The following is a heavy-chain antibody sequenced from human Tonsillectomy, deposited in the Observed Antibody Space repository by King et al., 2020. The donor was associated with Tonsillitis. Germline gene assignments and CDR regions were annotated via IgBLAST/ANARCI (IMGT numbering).Heavy chain of an antibody. CDR1: GFTFSDYY. CDR3: ARAGLVIYDSSGYPVDAFDI. V-gene: IGHV3-11*06. CDR2: ISSSSSYT. Sequence: HVQLVESGGGLVKPGGSLRLSCAASGFTFSDYYMSWIRQAPGKGLEWVSYISSSSSYTNYADSVKGRFTISRDNAKNSLYLQMNSLRAEDTAVYYYARAGLVIYDSSGYPVDAFDIWGQGTMVTVSS. J-gene: IGHJ3*02. D-gene: IGHD3-22*01.